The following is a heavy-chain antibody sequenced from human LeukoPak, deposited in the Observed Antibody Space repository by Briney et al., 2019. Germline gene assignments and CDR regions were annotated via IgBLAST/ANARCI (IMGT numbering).Heavy chain of an antibody. D-gene: IGHD3-3*01. Sequence: SETLSLTCTVSGGSISSGGYYWSWIRQHPGKGLEWIGYITYYNPSLKSRVTISVDTSKNPFSLKLSSVTAADTAVYYCARAPPRITIFGVVPDAFDIWGQGTMVTVSS. CDR2: IT. CDR3: ARAPPRITIFGVVPDAFDI. J-gene: IGHJ3*02. CDR1: GGSISSGGYY. V-gene: IGHV4-31*03.